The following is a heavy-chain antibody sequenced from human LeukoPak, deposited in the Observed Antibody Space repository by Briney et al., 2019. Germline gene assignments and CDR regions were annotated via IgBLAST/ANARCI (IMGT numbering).Heavy chain of an antibody. J-gene: IGHJ4*02. Sequence: PGGSLRLSCVASGFIFSTFGMHWVRQAPGKGLEWVAFISHDGNDKYYADSVKGRFAISRDNSHNTLYLQINSLRPEDTAVYYCARLVKYSSSWFGFDYWGQGTLVTVSS. CDR3: ARLVKYSSSWFGFDY. CDR2: ISHDGNDK. D-gene: IGHD6-13*01. V-gene: IGHV3-30*03. CDR1: GFIFSTFG.